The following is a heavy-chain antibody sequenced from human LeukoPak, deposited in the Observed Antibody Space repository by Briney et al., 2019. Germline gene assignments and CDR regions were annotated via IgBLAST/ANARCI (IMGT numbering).Heavy chain of an antibody. CDR3: ARDYDSTGRAFDI. V-gene: IGHV3-30*02. D-gene: IGHD3-22*01. Sequence: GGSLRLSCAASGFTFSSYGMHWVRQAPGKGLEWVAFIRYDGSNKYYADSVKGRLTTSRDNAKNSLYLQMNSLRDEDTAVYYCARDYDSTGRAFDIWGQGTMVTASS. CDR1: GFTFSSYG. J-gene: IGHJ3*02. CDR2: IRYDGSNK.